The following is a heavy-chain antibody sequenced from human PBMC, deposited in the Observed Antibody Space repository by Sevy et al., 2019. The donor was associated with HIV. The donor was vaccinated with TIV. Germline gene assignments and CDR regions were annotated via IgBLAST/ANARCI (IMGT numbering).Heavy chain of an antibody. Sequence: GGSLRLSCAASGFTFSNAWMNWVRQAPGKGLEWVGRIKSKTDGGTTDYAAPVKGRFTSSRDDSKNTMYLQMNSLKTEDTAVYYCTTEPSSGWSIALDYWGQGTLVTVSS. CDR3: TTEPSSGWSIALDY. J-gene: IGHJ4*02. D-gene: IGHD6-19*01. V-gene: IGHV3-15*07. CDR2: IKSKTDGGTT. CDR1: GFTFSNAW.